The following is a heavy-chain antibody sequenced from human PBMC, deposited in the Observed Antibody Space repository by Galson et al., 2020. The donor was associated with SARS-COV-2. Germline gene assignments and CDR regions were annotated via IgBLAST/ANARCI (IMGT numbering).Heavy chain of an antibody. CDR2: ISYDGSKK. Sequence: GGSLRLSCAASGFSLSNFGMHWVRQAPGKGLEWVAVISYDGSKKYSADSVKGRFSISRDNSKNTLYLQMNSLRAEDTAVYYCAKMLPASGYDYEVQYFDSWGQGTLVTVSS. J-gene: IGHJ4*02. D-gene: IGHD5-12*01. CDR1: GFSLSNFG. CDR3: AKMLPASGYDYEVQYFDS. V-gene: IGHV3-30*18.